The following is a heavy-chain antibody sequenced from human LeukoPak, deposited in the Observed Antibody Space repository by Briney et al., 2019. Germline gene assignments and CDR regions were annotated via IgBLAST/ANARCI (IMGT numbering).Heavy chain of an antibody. D-gene: IGHD3-22*01. CDR1: GAAFHTYY. J-gene: IGHJ4*02. V-gene: IGHV4-34*01. CDR3: AIFSTCAAYYDSTY. Sequence: SETLSLTCAVYGAAFHTYYWTWIRQPPGKRLEWLGEIGHSGSTNYNPSLKSRVTISVDTSKNQFSLQLSSVTAADTAVYYCAIFSTCAAYYDSTYWGQGTLVTVSS. CDR2: IGHSGST.